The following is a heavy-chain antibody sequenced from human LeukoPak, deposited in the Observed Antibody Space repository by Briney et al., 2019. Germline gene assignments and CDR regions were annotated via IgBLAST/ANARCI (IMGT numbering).Heavy chain of an antibody. V-gene: IGHV3-64D*09. CDR3: VKDASGVYLDYFGY. J-gene: IGHJ4*02. CDR2: INSNGGST. D-gene: IGHD5/OR15-5a*01. Sequence: GGSLRLSCSASGLTFSSYAMHWVRQAPGKGLEYVSAINSNGGSTYYADSVKGRFTISRDNSKNTLYLQMSSLRAEDTAVYYCVKDASGVYLDYFGYWGQGTLVTVSS. CDR1: GLTFSSYA.